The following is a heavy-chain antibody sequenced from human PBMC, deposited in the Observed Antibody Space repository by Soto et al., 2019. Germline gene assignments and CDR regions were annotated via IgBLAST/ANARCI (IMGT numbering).Heavy chain of an antibody. CDR1: GNTFTKYE. CDR2: MNPNTGDT. D-gene: IGHD2-21*01. V-gene: IGHV1-8*01. J-gene: IGHJ5*02. CDR3: ARGRGGHCAGGKCNRWLDP. Sequence: ASGKVSCKASGNTFTKYETICVRQATGQGPEWMGWMNPNTGDTVYAQKFQGRVTLTRDTSISTAYMELSSLRYDDTAVYYCARGRGGHCAGGKCNRWLDPWGQGTLVTVSS.